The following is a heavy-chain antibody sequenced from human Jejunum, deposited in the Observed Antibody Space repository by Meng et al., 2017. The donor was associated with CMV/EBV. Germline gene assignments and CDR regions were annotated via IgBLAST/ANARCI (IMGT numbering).Heavy chain of an antibody. D-gene: IGHD3-10*01. V-gene: IGHV3-23*01. J-gene: IGHJ4*02. CDR2: ITASGYST. CDR3: AKDPYGSGSYPPDY. Sequence: GRLLEFGVGVVQPGGSLRLSCAASGFSFNTYALTWVRQAQGKGLEWVSRITASGYSTYYADSVQGRFTISRDNSKNTVYLQMNSLRVEDTAVYYCAKDPYGSGSYPPDYWGQGTLVTVSS. CDR1: GFSFNTYA.